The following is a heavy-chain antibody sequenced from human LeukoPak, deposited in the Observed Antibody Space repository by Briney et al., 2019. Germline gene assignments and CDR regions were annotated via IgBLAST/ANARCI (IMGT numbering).Heavy chain of an antibody. D-gene: IGHD2-21*01. V-gene: IGHV3-7*04. CDR1: GFNFSDSR. Sequence: GGSLRLSCATSGFNFSDSRMTWVRQAPGKGQQWVANINRDGTEKHFLDSVEGRLTISRDNAKNSLYLQMNTLRPQDTALYFCVRGDWYLESWGQGTLVTVSS. J-gene: IGHJ4*02. CDR2: INRDGTEK. CDR3: VRGDWYLES.